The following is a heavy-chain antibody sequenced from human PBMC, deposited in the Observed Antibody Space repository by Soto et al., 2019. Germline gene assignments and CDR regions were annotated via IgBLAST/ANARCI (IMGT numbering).Heavy chain of an antibody. CDR3: ARDRGGDGMDV. J-gene: IGHJ6*02. CDR1: GYTFSSYG. Sequence: QVQLVQSGAEVKKPGASVKVSCKASGYTFSSYGISWVRQAPGQGLEWMGWISGYNGNTNYAQKLQGRVTMTIDTSTRTGYMEVGSLRSDDTAVYYCARDRGGDGMDVWGQGTTVTVSS. CDR2: ISGYNGNT. D-gene: IGHD3-16*01. V-gene: IGHV1-18*01.